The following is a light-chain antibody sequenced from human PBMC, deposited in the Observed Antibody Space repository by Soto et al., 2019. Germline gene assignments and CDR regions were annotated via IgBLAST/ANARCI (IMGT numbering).Light chain of an antibody. CDR3: QKYNGAPWT. J-gene: IGKJ1*01. CDR2: AAS. Sequence: IQVTQSPSSLSASVGDRVTISCRASQGIHNYLAWYQHKPGKVPRLLIYAASALQSGVPSRFSASGSGTEFTLTISSLQPEDIGTYYCQKYNGAPWTFGQGTKVEIK. CDR1: QGIHNY. V-gene: IGKV1-27*01.